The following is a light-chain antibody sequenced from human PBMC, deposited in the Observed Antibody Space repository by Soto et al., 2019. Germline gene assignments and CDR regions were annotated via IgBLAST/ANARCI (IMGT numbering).Light chain of an antibody. CDR2: SNN. V-gene: IGLV1-44*01. Sequence: SALTQPPSASGTPGQRVTISCSGSSSNIGSNTVNRYQQLPGTAPKLLVYSNNQRPSGVPDRSSGSKSGTSASRPISGLQSEDVADYYCTAGDDSLNGYVFGTGTKVNV. CDR1: SSNIGSNT. CDR3: TAGDDSLNGYV. J-gene: IGLJ1*01.